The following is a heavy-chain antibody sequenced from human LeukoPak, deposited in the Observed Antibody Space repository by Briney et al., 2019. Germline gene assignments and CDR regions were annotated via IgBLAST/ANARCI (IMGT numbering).Heavy chain of an antibody. V-gene: IGHV1-69*13. CDR3: ARGIERGRITGIDP. CDR1: GGTFSSYA. J-gene: IGHJ5*02. CDR2: IIPIFGTA. D-gene: IGHD5-24*01. Sequence: SVKVSCKASGGTFSSYAISWVRQAPGQGLEWMGGIIPIFGTANYAQKFQGRVTITADESTSTAYMELSSLRSEDTAVYYCARGIERGRITGIDPWGQGTLVTVSS.